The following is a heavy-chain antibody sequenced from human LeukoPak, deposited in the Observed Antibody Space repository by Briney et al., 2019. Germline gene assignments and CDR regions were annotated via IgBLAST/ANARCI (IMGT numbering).Heavy chain of an antibody. V-gene: IGHV4-59*01. CDR2: IYSGTT. D-gene: IGHD6-19*01. Sequence: SETLSLTCTVSGDSISSYYWNWIRQPPGKGLEWIGYIYSGTTNYNPSLKSRVTMSRDTSKNQFSLKLSSVTAADTAVYYCARHGYSSGSLAWFDPWGQGTQVTVSS. CDR3: ARHGYSSGSLAWFDP. J-gene: IGHJ5*02. CDR1: GDSISSYY.